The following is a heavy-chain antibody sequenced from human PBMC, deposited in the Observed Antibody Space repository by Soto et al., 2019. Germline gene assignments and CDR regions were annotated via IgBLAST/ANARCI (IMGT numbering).Heavy chain of an antibody. CDR2: IIPIFGTA. CDR1: GGTFSSYA. CDR3: ASHLIVVPASYYYYYGMDV. Sequence: SVKVSCKASGGTFSSYAISWVRQAPGQGLEWMGGIIPIFGTANYAQKFQGRVTITADESTSTAYMELSSLRSEDTAVYYCASHLIVVPASYYYYYGMDVWGQGTTVTVSS. V-gene: IGHV1-69*13. D-gene: IGHD2-2*01. J-gene: IGHJ6*02.